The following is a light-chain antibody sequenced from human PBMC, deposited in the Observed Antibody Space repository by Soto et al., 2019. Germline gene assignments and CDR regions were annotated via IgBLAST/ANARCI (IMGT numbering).Light chain of an antibody. J-gene: IGKJ1*01. Sequence: DIQMTQCPSTLSASVGDRVTITCRASQSISSWLAWYQQKPGKAPKLLIYKASSLESGVPSRFSGSGSGTEFTLNISSLQTDDFATYYCPQRAFGQGTKVDIK. CDR1: QSISSW. CDR2: KAS. CDR3: PQRA. V-gene: IGKV1-5*03.